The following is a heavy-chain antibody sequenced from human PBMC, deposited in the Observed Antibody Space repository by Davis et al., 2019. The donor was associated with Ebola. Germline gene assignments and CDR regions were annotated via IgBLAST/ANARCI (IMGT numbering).Heavy chain of an antibody. CDR1: GFTFSDYY. CDR3: ARGEYCGGDCYPLDY. J-gene: IGHJ4*02. CDR2: ISSSSSTI. Sequence: PGGSLRLSCAASGFTFSDYYMSWIRQAPGKGLEWVSYISSSSSTIYYADSVKGRFTISRDNAKNSLYLQMNSLRDEDTAVYYCARGEYCGGDCYPLDYWGQGTLVTVSS. V-gene: IGHV3-11*04. D-gene: IGHD2-21*02.